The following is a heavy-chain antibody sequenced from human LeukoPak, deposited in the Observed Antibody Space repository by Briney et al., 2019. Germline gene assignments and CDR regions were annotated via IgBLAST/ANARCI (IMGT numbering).Heavy chain of an antibody. V-gene: IGHV3-30*18. J-gene: IGHJ3*02. D-gene: IGHD3-22*01. CDR2: ISYDGSNK. Sequence: PGGSLRLSCAASGFTFSSYVMHWVRQAPGKGLEWVAVISYDGSNKYYADSVKGRFTISRDNSKNTLYLQMNSLRAEDTAVYYCAKDSRADSSGAGAFDIWGQGTMVTVSS. CDR1: GFTFSSYV. CDR3: AKDSRADSSGAGAFDI.